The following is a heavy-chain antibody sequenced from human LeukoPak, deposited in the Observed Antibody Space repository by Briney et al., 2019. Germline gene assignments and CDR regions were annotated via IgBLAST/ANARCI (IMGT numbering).Heavy chain of an antibody. CDR2: ISGSGDST. CDR1: GFTFSSYA. D-gene: IGHD2-8*01. Sequence: GGSLRLSCAASGFTFSSYAMSWVRQAPGKGLEWVSTISGSGDSTYYADSVKGRFTISRDNSKNTLHLQMNSLRAEDTAVYSCAKGRSGVSSPPINYWGQGTLVTVSS. J-gene: IGHJ4*02. V-gene: IGHV3-23*01. CDR3: AKGRSGVSSPPINY.